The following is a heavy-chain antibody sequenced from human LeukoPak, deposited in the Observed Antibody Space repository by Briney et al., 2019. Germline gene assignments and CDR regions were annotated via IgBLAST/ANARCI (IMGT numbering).Heavy chain of an antibody. J-gene: IGHJ6*03. CDR3: AKSGYSGYDVYYYYYYYMDV. V-gene: IGHV3-23*01. CDR2: TSSSDAGT. CDR1: GFTLSTYA. Sequence: PGGSLRLSCAASGFTLSTYAMSWVRQTPGKGLEWVAATSSSDAGTYHADSVKGRFTISRDNSKNTLYLQMNSLRAEDTAVYYCAKSGYSGYDVYYYYYYYMDVWGKGTTVTISS. D-gene: IGHD5-12*01.